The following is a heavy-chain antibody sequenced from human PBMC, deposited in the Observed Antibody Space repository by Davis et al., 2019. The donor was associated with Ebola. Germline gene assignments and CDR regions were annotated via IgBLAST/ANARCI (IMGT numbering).Heavy chain of an antibody. D-gene: IGHD6-19*01. CDR2: IKQDGSEK. Sequence: PGGSLRLSCAASGFTFSSYWMSWVRQAPGKGLEWVANIKQDGSEKYYVDSVKGRFTISRDNAKNSLYLQMNSLRAEDTAVYYCARRTSSGWYGMDVWGQGTTVTVSS. V-gene: IGHV3-7*01. CDR1: GFTFSSYW. J-gene: IGHJ6*02. CDR3: ARRTSSGWYGMDV.